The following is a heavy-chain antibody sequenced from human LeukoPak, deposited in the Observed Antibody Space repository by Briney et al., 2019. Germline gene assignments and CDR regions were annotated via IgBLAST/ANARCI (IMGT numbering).Heavy chain of an antibody. V-gene: IGHV1-46*01. CDR1: GYTFTSYY. D-gene: IGHD5-12*01. CDR2: INPSGGST. CDR3: ARDAYSGYPADY. J-gene: IGHJ4*02. Sequence: GASVKVSCKASGYTFTSYYMHWVRQAPGQGLEWMGIINPSGGSTSYAQKFQGRVTMTRDTSTSTVYMELSSLRSEDTAVYCCARDAYSGYPADYWGQGTLVTVSS.